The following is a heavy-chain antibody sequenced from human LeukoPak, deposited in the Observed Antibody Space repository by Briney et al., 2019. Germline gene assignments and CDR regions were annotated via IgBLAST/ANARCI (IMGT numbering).Heavy chain of an antibody. J-gene: IGHJ4*02. CDR1: GFTFSDDY. D-gene: IGHD6-13*01. V-gene: IGHV3-11*05. CDR2: ISSSSSYI. Sequence: GGSLRLSCAASGFTFSDDYMSWIRQAPGKGLEWVSYISSSSSYINYADSVKGRFTISRDNAKNSLYLQMNSLRAEDTAVYYCARGRGGYFGYWGQGTLVTVSS. CDR3: ARGRGGYFGY.